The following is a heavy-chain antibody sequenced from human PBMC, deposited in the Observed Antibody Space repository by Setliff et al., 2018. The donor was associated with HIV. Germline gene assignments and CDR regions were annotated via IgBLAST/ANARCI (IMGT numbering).Heavy chain of an antibody. CDR3: ASRIYYYDESRVLREEGFVP. CDR2: IYHTGRT. Sequence: PSETLSLTCTVSGDLINNHNWNWIRQSPEKGLEWTGSIYHTGRTYYNRSLESRLTISIDTSKNQFSLKLTSVTAADTAMYYCASRIYYYDESRVLREEGFVPWGQGTLVTVSS. J-gene: IGHJ5*02. V-gene: IGHV4-59*04. CDR1: GDLINNHN. D-gene: IGHD3-22*01.